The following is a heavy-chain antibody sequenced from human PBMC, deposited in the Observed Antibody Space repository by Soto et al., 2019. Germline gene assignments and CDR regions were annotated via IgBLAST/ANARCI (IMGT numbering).Heavy chain of an antibody. CDR2: INPSGSST. J-gene: IGHJ6*02. V-gene: IGHV1-46*01. CDR1: GYTFTSYY. CDR3: ASEPALTTSRVV. Sequence: AAVKVSCKASGYTFTSYYMHWVRQAPGQGIEWMGIINPSGSSTSYAQKFQGRVTMTRDTSTSTVYMELSSLRSEDTAVYYCASEPALTTSRVVWGQGTTVTVSS. D-gene: IGHD4-4*01.